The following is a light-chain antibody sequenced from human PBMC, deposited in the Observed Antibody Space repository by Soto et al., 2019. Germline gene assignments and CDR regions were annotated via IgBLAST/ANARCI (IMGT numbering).Light chain of an antibody. J-gene: IGLJ2*01. CDR1: SSNIGNYY. Sequence: QSVLTQPPSASRTPGQRITISCSGSSSNIGNYYVYWYQQLPGTAPKLLIYRNNQRPSGVPDRFSGSKSGTSASLAISGLRSEDEADYYCAAWDDSLSGVVFGGGTQLTVL. V-gene: IGLV1-47*01. CDR3: AAWDDSLSGVV. CDR2: RNN.